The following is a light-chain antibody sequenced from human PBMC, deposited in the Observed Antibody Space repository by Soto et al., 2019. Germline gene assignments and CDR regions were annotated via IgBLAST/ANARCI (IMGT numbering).Light chain of an antibody. CDR3: QQYNSYPAT. CDR2: GAS. Sequence: EIVLTQSPGTLSLSPGERSTLSCRSSQSVSSSYLAWYQQKPGQAPRLLIYGASSRATGIPDRFSGSGSGTEFTLTISSLQPDDFATYYCQQYNSYPATFGQGTKVDI. V-gene: IGKV3-20*01. J-gene: IGKJ1*01. CDR1: QSVSSSY.